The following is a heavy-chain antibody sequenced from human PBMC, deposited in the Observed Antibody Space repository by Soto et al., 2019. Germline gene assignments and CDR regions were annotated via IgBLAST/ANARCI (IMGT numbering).Heavy chain of an antibody. V-gene: IGHV4-59*08. Sequence: SGTLSLTCPLLCISIPDYYWSWFRQAPGKGLDWIGYVYYSGTTNYNPSLQSRVTMSVDTSKDQFSLKLSSVTTADTAVYYCARQAIDWGQGTLVTVS. CDR1: CISIPDYY. CDR2: VYYSGTT. J-gene: IGHJ4*02. CDR3: ARQAID.